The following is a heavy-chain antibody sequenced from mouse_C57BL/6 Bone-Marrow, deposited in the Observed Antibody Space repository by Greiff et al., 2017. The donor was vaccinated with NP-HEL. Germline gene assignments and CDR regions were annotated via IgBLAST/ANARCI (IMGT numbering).Heavy chain of an antibody. CDR1: GFNIKDDY. CDR2: IDPENGDT. V-gene: IGHV14-4*01. CDR3: TITTVAYYYAMDY. D-gene: IGHD1-1*01. Sequence: EVQLQQSAAELVRPGASVKLSCTASGFNIKDDYMHWVKQRPEQGLEWIGWIDPENGDTEYASKFQGKATITADTSSNTAYLQLSSLTSEDTAVYYCTITTVAYYYAMDYWGQGTSVTVSS. J-gene: IGHJ4*01.